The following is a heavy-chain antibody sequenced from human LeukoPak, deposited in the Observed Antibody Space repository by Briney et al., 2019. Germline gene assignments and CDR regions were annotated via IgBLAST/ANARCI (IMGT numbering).Heavy chain of an antibody. CDR2: INPNSGGT. CDR1: GYTFTGYY. CDR3: ARDTVTTPGDY. Sequence: ASVNVSCKASGYTFTGYYMHWVRQAPGQGLERMGWINPNSGGTNYAQKFQGRVTMTRDTSISTAYMELSRLRSDDTAVYYCARDTVTTPGDYWGQGTLVTVSS. D-gene: IGHD4-11*01. V-gene: IGHV1-2*02. J-gene: IGHJ4*02.